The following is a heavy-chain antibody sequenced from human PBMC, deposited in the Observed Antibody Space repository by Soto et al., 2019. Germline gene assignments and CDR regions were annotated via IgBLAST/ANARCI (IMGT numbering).Heavy chain of an antibody. CDR2: IYNSGNI. Sequence: SETLSLTCTVSGGSISSADYNWSWIRQPPGQGLEWIGHIYNSGNIYSNPSLKSRVTISVDTSKNQFSLNLSSVTAADTAVYYCVRGLSGDKVDYWGQGTLVTVSS. D-gene: IGHD7-27*01. CDR1: GGSISSADYN. V-gene: IGHV4-30-4*01. CDR3: VRGLSGDKVDY. J-gene: IGHJ4*02.